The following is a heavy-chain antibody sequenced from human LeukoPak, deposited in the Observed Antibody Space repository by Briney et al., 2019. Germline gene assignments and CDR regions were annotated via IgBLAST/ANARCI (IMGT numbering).Heavy chain of an antibody. Sequence: GGSLRLSCAASGLSFSNYWMHWVRQAPGKGLVWVSRINSEGSSTSYADSVKGRFTISRDNAKNTLYQQMNSLRAEDTAVYYCAKGGSKAPDYWGQGTLVTVSS. V-gene: IGHV3-74*01. CDR3: AKGGSKAPDY. CDR1: GLSFSNYW. D-gene: IGHD4-11*01. J-gene: IGHJ4*02. CDR2: INSEGSST.